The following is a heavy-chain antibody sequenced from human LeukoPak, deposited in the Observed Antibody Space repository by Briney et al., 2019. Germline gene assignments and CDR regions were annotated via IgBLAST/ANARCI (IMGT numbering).Heavy chain of an antibody. J-gene: IGHJ6*03. CDR2: IYYSGSS. V-gene: IGHV4-59*01. CDR1: GGSISGYH. CDR3: ARVPRSHYYYYYMDV. Sequence: PSETLSLTCNVSGGSISGYHWSWIRQPPGKGLEWLGYIYYSGSSNYNPSLKSRVTMSADTSKNQFSLKLSSVTAADTAVYYCARVPRSHYYYYYMDVWGKGTTVTVSS.